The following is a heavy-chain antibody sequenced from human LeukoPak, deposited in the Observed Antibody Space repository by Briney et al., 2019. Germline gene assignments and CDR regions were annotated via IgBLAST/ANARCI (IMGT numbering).Heavy chain of an antibody. CDR1: GGSISSGDCY. V-gene: IGHV4-30-4*01. CDR2: IYYSGST. J-gene: IGHJ4*02. Sequence: SQTLSLTCTVSGGSISSGDCYWSWIRQPPGKGLEWIGYIYYSGSTYYNPSLKSRVTISVDTSKNQFSLKLSSVTAADTAVYYCARGYDSSGYPLDYWGQGTLVTVSS. CDR3: ARGYDSSGYPLDY. D-gene: IGHD3-22*01.